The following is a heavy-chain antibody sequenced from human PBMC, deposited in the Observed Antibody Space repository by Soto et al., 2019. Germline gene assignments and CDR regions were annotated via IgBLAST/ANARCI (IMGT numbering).Heavy chain of an antibody. D-gene: IGHD4-17*01. Sequence: EVQLLESGGGLVQPGGSLRLSCAASGFTFSSYAMNWVRQAPGKGPEWVSVISGSGGSTYYADAVKGRFTISRDNSKNTLYLQMNSLRAEDTAVYYCAKRTVGWYFELWCRGTLVTVSS. CDR1: GFTFSSYA. V-gene: IGHV3-23*01. CDR3: AKRTVGWYFEL. J-gene: IGHJ2*01. CDR2: ISGSGGST.